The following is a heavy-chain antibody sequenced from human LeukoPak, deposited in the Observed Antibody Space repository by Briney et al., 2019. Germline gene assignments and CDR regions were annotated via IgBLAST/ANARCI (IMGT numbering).Heavy chain of an antibody. Sequence: SETLSLTCTVSGGSISSYYWSWIRQPPGKGLEWIGYIYYSGSTNYNPSLKSRVTISVDTSKNQFSLKLSSVTAADTAVYYCAREATQTTVTGTHFDYWGQGTLVTVSS. J-gene: IGHJ4*02. CDR3: AREATQTTVTGTHFDY. V-gene: IGHV4-59*01. CDR2: IYYSGST. D-gene: IGHD4-17*01. CDR1: GGSISSYY.